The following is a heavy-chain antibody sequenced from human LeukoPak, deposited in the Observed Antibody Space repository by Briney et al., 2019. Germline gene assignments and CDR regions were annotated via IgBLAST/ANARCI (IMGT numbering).Heavy chain of an antibody. Sequence: GASVKVSCKASGSTFTGYYMHWVRQAPGQGLEWMGWINPNSGGTNYAQKFQGRVTMTRDTSISTAYMELSRLRSDDTAVYFCARDRGSSGWYGRTFDIWGQGTMVTVSS. CDR1: GSTFTGYY. D-gene: IGHD6-19*01. CDR2: INPNSGGT. J-gene: IGHJ3*02. V-gene: IGHV1-2*02. CDR3: ARDRGSSGWYGRTFDI.